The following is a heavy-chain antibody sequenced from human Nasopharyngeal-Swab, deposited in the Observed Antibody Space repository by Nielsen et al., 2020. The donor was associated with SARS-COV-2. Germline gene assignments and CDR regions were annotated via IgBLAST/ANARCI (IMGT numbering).Heavy chain of an antibody. Sequence: GESLKISRAASGFTFSSYAMHWVRQAPGKGLEWVAVISYDGSNKYYADSVKGRFTISRDNSKNTLYLQMNSLRAEDTAVYYCARDDYGDYVWSFDYWGQGTLVTVSS. D-gene: IGHD4-17*01. CDR2: ISYDGSNK. V-gene: IGHV3-30*04. J-gene: IGHJ4*02. CDR1: GFTFSSYA. CDR3: ARDDYGDYVWSFDY.